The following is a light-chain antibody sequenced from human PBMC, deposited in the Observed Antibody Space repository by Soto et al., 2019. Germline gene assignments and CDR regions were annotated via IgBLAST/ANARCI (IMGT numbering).Light chain of an antibody. CDR2: EVS. Sequence: QSALTQPASVSGSPGQSITISCTGDSXDVGGYNYVSWFQQHPGKAPKLMIYEVSHRPSGVSHRFSGSKSGTTASLAISGLQSEDEADYYCAAWDDSLNGYVFGTGTKVTVL. V-gene: IGLV2-14*01. CDR1: SXDVGGYNY. CDR3: AAWDDSLNGYV. J-gene: IGLJ1*01.